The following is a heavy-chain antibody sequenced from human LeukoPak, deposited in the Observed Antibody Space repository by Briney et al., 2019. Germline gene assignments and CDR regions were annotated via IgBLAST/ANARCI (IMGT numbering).Heavy chain of an antibody. Sequence: SETLSLTCTVSGYSIGSGYYWGWIRQPPGNGLEWIGSIYYSGSTYDNPSLKSRVTISLDTSKNQFSLKLSSVTASDTAVYYCARHRLYDSTGYYYDFDYWGQGTLVTFSS. CDR1: GYSIGSGYY. CDR2: IYYSGST. J-gene: IGHJ4*02. CDR3: ARHRLYDSTGYYYDFDY. D-gene: IGHD3-22*01. V-gene: IGHV4-38-2*02.